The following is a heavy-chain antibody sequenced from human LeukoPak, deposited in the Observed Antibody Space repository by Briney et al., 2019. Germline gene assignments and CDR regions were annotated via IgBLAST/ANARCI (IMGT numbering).Heavy chain of an antibody. CDR2: INPNSGGT. D-gene: IGHD6-13*01. V-gene: IGHV1-2*02. CDR3: ARGRAGCFDY. Sequence: ASVKVSCKASGYTFTGYFMHWVRQAPGQGLEWMGWINPNSGGTNHGQKFQGRVTMTRDTSISTAYMELTRLRSEDTAVYYCARGRAGCFDYWGQGTLVTVSS. J-gene: IGHJ4*02. CDR1: GYTFTGYF.